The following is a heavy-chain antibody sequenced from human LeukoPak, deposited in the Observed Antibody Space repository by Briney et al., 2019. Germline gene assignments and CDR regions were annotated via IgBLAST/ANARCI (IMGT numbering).Heavy chain of an antibody. J-gene: IGHJ4*02. D-gene: IGHD4-17*01. Sequence: PGGSLRLSCAASGFTFSSYGKHWVRKAPGKGMEWVAFIRYDGSNKYYADSVKGRLTISRDNSKNTLYLQMNSLRAEDTAVYYCAKWIRKAEKHYGGYVGPSYYFDYWGQGTLVTVSS. CDR2: IRYDGSNK. V-gene: IGHV3-30*02. CDR3: AKWIRKAEKHYGGYVGPSYYFDY. CDR1: GFTFSSYG.